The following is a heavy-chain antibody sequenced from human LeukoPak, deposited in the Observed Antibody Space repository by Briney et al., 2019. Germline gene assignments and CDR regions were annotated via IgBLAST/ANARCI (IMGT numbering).Heavy chain of an antibody. V-gene: IGHV1-2*02. CDR2: INPNSGGT. CDR1: GYTFTGYY. D-gene: IGHD1-26*01. CDR3: ARASRSVVGATTLFDY. J-gene: IGHJ4*02. Sequence: GASVKVSCKASGYTFTGYYMHWVRQAPGQGLEWMGWINPNSGGTNYAQKFQGRVTMTRDTSISTAYMELSRLRSDDTAVYYCARASRSVVGATTLFDYWGQGTLVTVSS.